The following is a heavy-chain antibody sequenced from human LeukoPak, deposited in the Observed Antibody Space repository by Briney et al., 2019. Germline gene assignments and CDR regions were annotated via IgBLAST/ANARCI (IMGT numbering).Heavy chain of an antibody. CDR3: AKDDAWGRYKD. V-gene: IGHV3-21*04. D-gene: IGHD3-16*01. CDR2: ISTSSLYI. Sequence: GGSLRLSCAASGFTFSSFTMNWVRQAPGKGLEWVSSISTSSLYIYYADSVKGRFTISRDNARNSLYLQMNSLRGDDTAVYYCAKDDAWGRYKDWGQGTLVTVSS. J-gene: IGHJ1*01. CDR1: GFTFSSFT.